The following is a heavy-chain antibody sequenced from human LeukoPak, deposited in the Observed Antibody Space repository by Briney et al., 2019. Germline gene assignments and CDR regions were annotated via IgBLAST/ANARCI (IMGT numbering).Heavy chain of an antibody. D-gene: IGHD4-17*01. J-gene: IGHJ4*02. Sequence: GGSLRLSCAASGFAFNTYTIYWVRQAPGKGLEWVSSISSTSIYIYYADSVKGRFTISRDNAKNSLFLQMNSLRAEDTALYYCARTAPAVYGDHLDYWGQGTLVTVSS. CDR1: GFAFNTYT. V-gene: IGHV3-21*01. CDR3: ARTAPAVYGDHLDY. CDR2: ISSTSIYI.